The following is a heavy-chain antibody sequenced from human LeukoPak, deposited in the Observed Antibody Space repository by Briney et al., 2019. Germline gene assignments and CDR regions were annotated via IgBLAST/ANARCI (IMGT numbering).Heavy chain of an antibody. D-gene: IGHD2-2*01. V-gene: IGHV1-69*13. CDR1: GGTFSSYA. Sequence: SVKVSCKASGGTFSSYAISWVRQAPGQGLEWMGGIIPIFGTANYAQKFQGRVTITADESTSTAYMELSSLRSEDTAVYYCARADIVVVPAAMLLYYYYGMDVWGQGTTVTVSS. J-gene: IGHJ6*02. CDR2: IIPIFGTA. CDR3: ARADIVVVPAAMLLYYYYGMDV.